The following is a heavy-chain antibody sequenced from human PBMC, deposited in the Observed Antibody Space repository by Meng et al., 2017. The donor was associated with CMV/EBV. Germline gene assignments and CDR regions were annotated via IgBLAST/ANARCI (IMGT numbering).Heavy chain of an antibody. CDR2: ISSSSSYT. V-gene: IGHV3-11*05. CDR1: GFTFSDYY. J-gene: IGHJ4*01. CDR3: ARAGLARGAFDY. Sequence: QVQLVESGGGLVKPVGSLRVSCAASGFTFSDYYMSWIRQAPGKGLEWVSYISSSSSYTNYADSVKGRFTISRDNAKNSLYLQMNSLRAEDTAVYYCARAGLARGAFDYWGHGPLVTVYS. D-gene: IGHD3-10*01.